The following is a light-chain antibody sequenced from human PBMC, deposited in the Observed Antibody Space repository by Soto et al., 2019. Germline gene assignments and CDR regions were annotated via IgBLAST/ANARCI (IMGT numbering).Light chain of an antibody. V-gene: IGKV3-11*01. CDR3: QQRSNWPLT. Sequence: TLSVSPGERATLSCRASQSVSSNLAWYQQKPGQAPRLLIYGASTRATGIPARFSGSGSGTEFTLTISSLEPEDFAVYYCQQRSNWPLTFGGGTKVDIK. CDR2: GAS. CDR1: QSVSSN. J-gene: IGKJ4*01.